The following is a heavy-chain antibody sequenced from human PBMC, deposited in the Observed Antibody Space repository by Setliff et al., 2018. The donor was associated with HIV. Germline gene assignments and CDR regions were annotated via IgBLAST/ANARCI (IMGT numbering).Heavy chain of an antibody. Sequence: ASVKVSCKASGYTFTDYYMHWVRQAPGQGLEWMGWINPNTGATNYAQTFQGRVTVTRDTSIRTAYMDLSSLRSDDTAVYYCARGGYHGFGSYGDYWGQG. CDR3: ARGGYHGFGSYGDY. CDR1: GYTFTDYY. D-gene: IGHD3-10*01. V-gene: IGHV1-2*02. CDR2: INPNTGAT. J-gene: IGHJ4*02.